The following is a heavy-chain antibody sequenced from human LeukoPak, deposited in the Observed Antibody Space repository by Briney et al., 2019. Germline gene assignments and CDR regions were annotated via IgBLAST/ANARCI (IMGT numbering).Heavy chain of an antibody. D-gene: IGHD2-21*01. J-gene: IGHJ4*02. CDR3: VRDNYGGILDF. Sequence: VGSLRLSCAASGFTFTCYTMHWVRQAPGKGLEWVALVLYNGSKKYYADSVKGRFTLSRDNSKNTLSLEMNALRGDDTAVYYCVRDNYGGILDFWGQGTLVTVSS. CDR1: GFTFTCYT. CDR2: VLYNGSKK. V-gene: IGHV3-30*04.